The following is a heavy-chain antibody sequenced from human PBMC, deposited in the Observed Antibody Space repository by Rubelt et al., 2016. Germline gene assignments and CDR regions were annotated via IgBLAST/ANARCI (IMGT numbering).Heavy chain of an antibody. CDR2: IYYSGST. V-gene: IGHV4-59*12. CDR1: GGSISSYY. CDR3: ARDLDSPPYWYFAL. D-gene: IGHD3/OR15-3a*01. Sequence: QVQLQESGPELVKPSETLSLTCTVSGGSISSYYWSWVRQPPGKGLEWIGYIYYSGSTNYNPSLKSRVTMSVDTSKNQFAMKLTSVTAAETAGYYCARDLDSPPYWYFALWGRGALVTVSS. J-gene: IGHJ2*01.